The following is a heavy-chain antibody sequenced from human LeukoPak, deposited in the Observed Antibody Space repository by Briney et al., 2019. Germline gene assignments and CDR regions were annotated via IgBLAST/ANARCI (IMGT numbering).Heavy chain of an antibody. V-gene: IGHV4-59*01. D-gene: IGHD3-22*01. CDR3: AKNYYDSSGYSSGYAFDI. Sequence: SEALSVTCTVSGGSISSYYWSWIRQPPGKGLEWIGYIYYSGSTNYNPSLKSRVTISVDTSKNQFSLKLSSVTAADTAVYYCAKNYYDSSGYSSGYAFDIWGQGTMVTVSS. CDR1: GGSISSYY. J-gene: IGHJ3*02. CDR2: IYYSGST.